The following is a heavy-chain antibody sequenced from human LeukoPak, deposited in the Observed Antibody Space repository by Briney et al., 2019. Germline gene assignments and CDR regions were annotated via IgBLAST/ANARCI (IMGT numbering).Heavy chain of an antibody. CDR3: AKDSKHWLGENFDY. CDR2: ISGSGAST. Sequence: GGSLRLSCAASGFTFNNYAMSWVRQAPGKGLEWVSAISGSGASTYYADSVKGRFTISRDNSKNTLYLQMNSLRAEDTAVYYCAKDSKHWLGENFDYWGQGTLVTVSS. CDR1: GFTFNNYA. D-gene: IGHD6-19*01. J-gene: IGHJ4*02. V-gene: IGHV3-23*01.